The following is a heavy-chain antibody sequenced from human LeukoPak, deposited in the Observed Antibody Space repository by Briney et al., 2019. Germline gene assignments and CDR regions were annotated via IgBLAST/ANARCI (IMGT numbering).Heavy chain of an antibody. CDR2: IHGSASYN. D-gene: IGHD4-17*01. Sequence: GGSLRLSCAASGFIFSNYYLNWVRQAPGKGLEWVSCIHGSASYNYYADSVKGRFTISRDNSKNTLYLQMSSLRVDDTAVYYCARDPNGDYVGAFEIWGQGTMVTVSS. V-gene: IGHV3-21*04. CDR1: GFIFSNYY. CDR3: ARDPNGDYVGAFEI. J-gene: IGHJ3*02.